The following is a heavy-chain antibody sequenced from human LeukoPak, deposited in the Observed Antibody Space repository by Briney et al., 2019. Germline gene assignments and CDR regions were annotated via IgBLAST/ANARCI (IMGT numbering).Heavy chain of an antibody. Sequence: GGSLRLSCAASGFTFSSYNMNWVRQTPGQGLEWVSSITSGSSHIYYADSVKGRFTISRDNAKSSLYLQMNSLRAEDTAVYYCARARPSMWIDYWGQGTLVTVSS. D-gene: IGHD5-12*01. V-gene: IGHV3-21*01. CDR3: ARARPSMWIDY. J-gene: IGHJ4*02. CDR1: GFTFSSYN. CDR2: ITSGSSHI.